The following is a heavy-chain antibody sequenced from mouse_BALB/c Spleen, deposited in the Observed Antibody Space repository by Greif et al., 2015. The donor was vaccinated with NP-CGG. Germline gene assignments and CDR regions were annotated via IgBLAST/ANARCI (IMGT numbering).Heavy chain of an antibody. CDR1: GFTFSSYG. Sequence: EVKLMESGGDLVKPGGSLKLSCAASGFTFSSYGMSWVRQTPDKRLEWVATISSGGSYTYYPDSVKGRFTISRDNAKNTLYLQMSSLKSEDTAMCYCARQGPTGNYFDYWGQGTTLTVSS. D-gene: IGHD4-1*02. V-gene: IGHV5-6*01. CDR3: ARQGPTGNYFDY. CDR2: ISSGGSYT. J-gene: IGHJ2*01.